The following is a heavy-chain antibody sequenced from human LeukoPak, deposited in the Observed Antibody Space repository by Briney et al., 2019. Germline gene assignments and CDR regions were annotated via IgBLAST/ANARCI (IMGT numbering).Heavy chain of an antibody. V-gene: IGHV1-2*02. D-gene: IGHD5-12*01. CDR1: GYTFTGYY. J-gene: IGHJ5*02. Sequence: ASVKVSCKASGYTFTGYYMHWVRQAPGQGLEWMGWINPNSGGTNYAQKFQGRVTMTRDTSISTAYMELSRLRSDDTAVYYCASELYSGYDLNRFDPWGQGTLVTVSS. CDR2: INPNSGGT. CDR3: ASELYSGYDLNRFDP.